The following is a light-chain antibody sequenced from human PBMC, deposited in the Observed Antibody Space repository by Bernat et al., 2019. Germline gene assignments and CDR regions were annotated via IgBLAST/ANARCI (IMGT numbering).Light chain of an antibody. CDR1: ALPKQY. CDR3: QSADSSGTYQV. J-gene: IGLJ2*01. V-gene: IGLV3-25*03. Sequence: SYELTQPPSVSVSPGQTARITCSGDALPKQYAYWYQQKPGQAPGLVIYKDSERPSGIPGRFSGASSGTTVTLTISGVQAEDGGDYYCQSADSSGTYQVFGGGTKLTVL. CDR2: KDS.